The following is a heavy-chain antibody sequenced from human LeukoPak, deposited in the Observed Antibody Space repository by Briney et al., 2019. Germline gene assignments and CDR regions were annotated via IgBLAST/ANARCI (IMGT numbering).Heavy chain of an antibody. CDR3: TGRIAVAGSDWYFDL. V-gene: IGHV3-33*01. D-gene: IGHD6-19*01. Sequence: GGSLRLSCAASGFTFSSYGMHWVRQAPGKGLEWVAVIWYDGSNKYYADSVKGRFTISRDNSKNTLYLQMNSLRAEDTAVYYCTGRIAVAGSDWYFDLWGRGTLVTVSS. CDR1: GFTFSSYG. CDR2: IWYDGSNK. J-gene: IGHJ2*01.